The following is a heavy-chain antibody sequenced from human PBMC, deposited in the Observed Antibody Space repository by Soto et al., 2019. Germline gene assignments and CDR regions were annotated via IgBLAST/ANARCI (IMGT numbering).Heavy chain of an antibody. CDR3: IYRRASWDYHGLDV. Sequence: ESGPSCEPTQTLTLTCTFSGFSLTTGGVGVGWIRQPPGRSLEWLAVIYWNDDRRRSPSLENRLTITKDTSKNQVVLTMTNMDPVDTATYYCIYRRASWDYHGLDVWGQGTPVTVSS. V-gene: IGHV2-5*01. CDR1: GFSLTTGGVG. CDR2: IYWNDDR. J-gene: IGHJ6*02. D-gene: IGHD2-21*01.